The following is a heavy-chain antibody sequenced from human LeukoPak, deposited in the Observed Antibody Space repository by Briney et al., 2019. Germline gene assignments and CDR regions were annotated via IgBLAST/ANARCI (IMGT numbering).Heavy chain of an antibody. CDR1: GFTFSSYG. CDR3: ARRDDYGDFIDY. D-gene: IGHD4-17*01. V-gene: IGHV3-33*01. CDR2: IWYDGSNK. Sequence: PGGSLRLSCAASGFTFSSYGVHWVRQAPGKGLEWVAVIWYDGSNKYYADSVKGRFTISRDNSKNTLYLQMNSLRAEDTAVYYCARRDDYGDFIDYWGQGTLVTVSS. J-gene: IGHJ4*02.